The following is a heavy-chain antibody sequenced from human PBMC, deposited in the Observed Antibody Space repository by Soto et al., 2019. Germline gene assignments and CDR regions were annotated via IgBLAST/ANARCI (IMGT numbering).Heavy chain of an antibody. Sequence: EVQLLESGGDLIQPGGSLRLSCAASGFPFSNYAMIWVRQAPGKGLGWVSAISGSGGGTSYADSVKGRFTTSRDNSRNTLYLQMNSLRAEDRALYYCARVPNGDKIGAFDFRGQGTMVTVSS. CDR1: GFPFSNYA. D-gene: IGHD4-17*01. V-gene: IGHV3-23*01. CDR3: ARVPNGDKIGAFDF. J-gene: IGHJ3*01. CDR2: ISGSGGGT.